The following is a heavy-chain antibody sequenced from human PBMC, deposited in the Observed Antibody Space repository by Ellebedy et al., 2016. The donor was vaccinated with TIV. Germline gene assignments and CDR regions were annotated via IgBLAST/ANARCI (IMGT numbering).Heavy chain of an antibody. Sequence: GGSLRLXXAASGFTFSNHWMSWVRQVPGKGLEWVANIKQDGSEKYCVDSVKGRFTISRDNAKNSLYLQMNSLRAEDTAVYYCARERMVRGVTYSAYHGMDVWGQGTTVTVSS. D-gene: IGHD3-10*01. V-gene: IGHV3-7*01. CDR3: ARERMVRGVTYSAYHGMDV. CDR2: IKQDGSEK. J-gene: IGHJ6*02. CDR1: GFTFSNHW.